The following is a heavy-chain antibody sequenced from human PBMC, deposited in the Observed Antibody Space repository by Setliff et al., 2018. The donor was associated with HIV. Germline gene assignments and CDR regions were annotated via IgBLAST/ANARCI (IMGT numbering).Heavy chain of an antibody. V-gene: IGHV1-8*02. CDR1: GFTFINYD. CDR3: ARGRVMVYANRRYYYYMDV. CDR2: MNPNSSNT. J-gene: IGHJ6*03. Sequence: ASVKVSCKASGFTFINYDINWVRQAPGQGLEWMGWMNPNSSNTGYAQKFQGRVAMTRNTSINTAYMELSSLRSEDTAVYYCARGRVMVYANRRYYYYMDVWGKGTTVTVTS. D-gene: IGHD2-8*01.